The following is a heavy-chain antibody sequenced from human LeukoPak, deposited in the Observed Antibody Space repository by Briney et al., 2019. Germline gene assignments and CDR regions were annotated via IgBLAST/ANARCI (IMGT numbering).Heavy chain of an antibody. CDR3: ARSRAFNSGAFDP. D-gene: IGHD1-26*01. V-gene: IGHV4-61*01. J-gene: IGHJ5*02. CDR1: GASVSSASY. Sequence: SETLSLTCTASGASVSSASYWTWIRQPPGKGVEWIAHIYNGVNTNYNPSLKSRVTISVDTSKNQFSLRLNSVTAADTAVYYCARSRAFNSGAFDPWGQGSLVTVSS. CDR2: IYNGVNT.